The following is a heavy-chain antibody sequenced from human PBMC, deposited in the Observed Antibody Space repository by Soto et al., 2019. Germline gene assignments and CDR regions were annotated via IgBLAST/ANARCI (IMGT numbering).Heavy chain of an antibody. Sequence: GVSLRLSCAASGFSLSSYAMDWVRQAPGQGLEWVSYISLSSGNIHYADSVRGRFTVSRDNAKNSLYLQMNSLRDEDTAVYYCARESRFLEWLSLNWFDPWGQGTLVTVSS. CDR1: GFSLSSYA. CDR3: ARESRFLEWLSLNWFDP. J-gene: IGHJ5*02. V-gene: IGHV3-48*02. D-gene: IGHD3-3*01. CDR2: ISLSSGNI.